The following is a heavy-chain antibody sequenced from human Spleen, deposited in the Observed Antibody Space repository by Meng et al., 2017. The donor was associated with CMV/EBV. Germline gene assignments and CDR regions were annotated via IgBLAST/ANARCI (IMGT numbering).Heavy chain of an antibody. V-gene: IGHV1-2*02. CDR2: INPSSGGT. CDR3: ARDFNVAARSFDP. CDR1: GYTFTGYY. D-gene: IGHD6-6*01. Sequence: ASVKVSCKASGYTFTGYYMHWVRQAPGQGLEWMGWINPSSGGTNYAQKFQGRVTMTRDTSISTAYMELSRLRSDDTAVYYCARDFNVAARSFDPWGQGTLVTVSS. J-gene: IGHJ5*02.